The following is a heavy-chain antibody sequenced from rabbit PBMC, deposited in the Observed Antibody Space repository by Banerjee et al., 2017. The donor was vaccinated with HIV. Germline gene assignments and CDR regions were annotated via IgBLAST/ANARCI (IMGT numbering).Heavy chain of an antibody. Sequence: QEQLVESGGGLVKPEGSLTLTCTASGFSFSSTYYMCWVRQAPGKGLEWIACMNAGSSGSTYYASWAKGRFTISKTSSTTVTLQMTSLTAADTATYFCARDAGYAYGIPCFKLWGPGTLVTVS. J-gene: IGHJ4*01. V-gene: IGHV1S45*01. CDR1: GFSFSSTYY. D-gene: IGHD6-1*01. CDR3: ARDAGYAYGIPCFKL. CDR2: MNAGSSGST.